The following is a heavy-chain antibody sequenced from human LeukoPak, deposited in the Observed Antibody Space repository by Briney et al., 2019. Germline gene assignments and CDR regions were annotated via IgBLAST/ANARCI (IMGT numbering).Heavy chain of an antibody. Sequence: ASVKVSCKAFCYTFSSYGSSWVRQAPGQGLEWMGWISAYSGNTNYAQKLQGRDTMTADTSTNTAYMELRSLRSDDTAVYYCARGHPGYYDNSGYLPLDYWGQGTLVTASS. D-gene: IGHD3-22*01. V-gene: IGHV1-18*01. J-gene: IGHJ4*02. CDR3: ARGHPGYYDNSGYLPLDY. CDR2: ISAYSGNT. CDR1: CYTFSSYG.